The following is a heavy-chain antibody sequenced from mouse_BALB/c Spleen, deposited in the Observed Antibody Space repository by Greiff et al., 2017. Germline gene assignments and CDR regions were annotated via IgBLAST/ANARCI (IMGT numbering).Heavy chain of an antibody. Sequence: QVQLQQSAAELARPGASVKMSCKASGYTFTSYTMHWVKQRPGQGLEWIGYINPSSGYTEYNQKFKDKTTLTADKSSSTAYMQLSSLTSEDSAVYYCARGDDYDVGTIDYWGQGTTLTVSS. CDR2: INPSSGYT. J-gene: IGHJ2*01. V-gene: IGHV1-4*02. D-gene: IGHD2-4*01. CDR3: ARGDDYDVGTIDY. CDR1: GYTFTSYT.